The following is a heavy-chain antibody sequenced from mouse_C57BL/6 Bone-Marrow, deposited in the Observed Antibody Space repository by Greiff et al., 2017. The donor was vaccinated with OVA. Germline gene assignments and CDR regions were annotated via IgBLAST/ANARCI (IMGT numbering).Heavy chain of an antibody. CDR2: ISNGGGST. Sequence: DVKLVESGGGLVQPGGSLKLSCAASGFTFSDYYMYWVRQTPEKRLEWVAYISNGGGSTYYPDTVKGRFTISRDNAKNTLYLQMSRLQSEDTAMYYCARHPAYYGSSYGYFDVWGTGTTVTVSS. CDR1: GFTFSDYY. J-gene: IGHJ1*03. CDR3: ARHPAYYGSSYGYFDV. D-gene: IGHD1-1*01. V-gene: IGHV5-12*01.